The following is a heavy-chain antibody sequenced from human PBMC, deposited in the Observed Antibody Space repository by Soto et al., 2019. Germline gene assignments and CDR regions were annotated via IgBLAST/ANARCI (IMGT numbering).Heavy chain of an antibody. Sequence: GESLKISCAASGFTFSNAWMSWVRQAPGKGLEWVGRIKSKTDGGTTDYAAPVKGRFTISRDDSKNTLYLQMNSLKTEDTAVYYCTTDLQLQPTTQPTSFDYWGQGTLVTVSS. V-gene: IGHV3-15*01. CDR2: IKSKTDGGTT. J-gene: IGHJ4*02. D-gene: IGHD4-4*01. CDR1: GFTFSNAW. CDR3: TTDLQLQPTTQPTSFDY.